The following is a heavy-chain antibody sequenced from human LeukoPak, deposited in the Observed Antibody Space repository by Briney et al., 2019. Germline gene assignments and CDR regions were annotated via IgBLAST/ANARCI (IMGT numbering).Heavy chain of an antibody. J-gene: IGHJ3*02. D-gene: IGHD3-22*01. CDR3: ASTYCYDSSGYDDAFDI. V-gene: IGHV3-11*01. Sequence: GGSLRLSCAASGFTFSDYYMSWIRQAPGKGLEWVSYISSSGSTIYYADSVKGRFTISRDNAKNSLYLQMNSLRAEDTAVYYCASTYCYDSSGYDDAFDIWGQGTMVTVSS. CDR1: GFTFSDYY. CDR2: ISSSGSTI.